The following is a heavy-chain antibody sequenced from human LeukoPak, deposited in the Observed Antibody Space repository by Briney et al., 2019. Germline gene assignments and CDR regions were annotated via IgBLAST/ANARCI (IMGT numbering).Heavy chain of an antibody. D-gene: IGHD4/OR15-4a*01. V-gene: IGHV3-43*02. J-gene: IGHJ6*02. CDR1: GFTFDDYD. Sequence: GGSLRLSCAASGFTFDDYDMHWVRQAPGKGLEWVSLISGDGGRTYYADSVKGRLTISRDNSKNSLYLQMNSLRPEDTALYYCAKETTMAQSYYYYGMDVWGQGTTVTVSS. CDR2: ISGDGGRT. CDR3: AKETTMAQSYYYYGMDV.